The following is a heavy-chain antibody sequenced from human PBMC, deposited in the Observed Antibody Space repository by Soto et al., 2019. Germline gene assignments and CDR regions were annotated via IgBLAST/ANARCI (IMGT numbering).Heavy chain of an antibody. V-gene: IGHV3-48*02. CDR1: GFTFSSYS. CDR2: ISSSSSSI. Sequence: RGSLRLSCAASGFTFSSYSMNWVRQAPGKGLEWVSYISSSSSSIYYADAVKGRFTISRDNAKNSLYLQMNSLRDGDTAVYYCAKEVIAALKGDPDAFDLWGQGTMVTVSS. J-gene: IGHJ3*01. CDR3: AKEVIAALKGDPDAFDL. D-gene: IGHD6-13*01.